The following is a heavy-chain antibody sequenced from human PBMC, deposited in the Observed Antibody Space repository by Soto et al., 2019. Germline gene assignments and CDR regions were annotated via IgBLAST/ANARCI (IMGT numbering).Heavy chain of an antibody. CDR3: ARGGEAARFLVQGYYYYGMDV. CDR1: GYSFTRYW. J-gene: IGHJ6*02. V-gene: IGHV5-10-1*01. Sequence: GESLKISCKGFGYSFTRYWISWVGPMAGEGLGGVGGVGRSESFTNSSPSFQGHVTISADKSISTAYLQWSSLKASDTAMYYCARGGEAARFLVQGYYYYGMDVWGQGTTVTVSS. CDR2: VGRSESFT. D-gene: IGHD6-6*01.